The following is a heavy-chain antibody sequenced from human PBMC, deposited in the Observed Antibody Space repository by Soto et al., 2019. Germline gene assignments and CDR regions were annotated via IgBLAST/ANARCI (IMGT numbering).Heavy chain of an antibody. Sequence: QVQLVQSGAEVKKPGASVKVSCKASGYTFTSYGISWVRQAPGQGLEWMGWISAYNGNTNYAQKLQGRVTMTTDTSPSTAYMELRSLRSDDTAVYYCAASYCISTSCENKYDYWGQGTLVTVSS. CDR1: GYTFTSYG. CDR2: ISAYNGNT. D-gene: IGHD2-2*01. V-gene: IGHV1-18*01. CDR3: AASYCISTSCENKYDY. J-gene: IGHJ4*02.